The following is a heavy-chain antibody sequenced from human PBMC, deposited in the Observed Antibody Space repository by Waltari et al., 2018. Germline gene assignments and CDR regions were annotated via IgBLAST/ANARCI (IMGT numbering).Heavy chain of an antibody. CDR1: GYAFLGYF. V-gene: IGHV1-2*06. CDR2: SNPNSGAT. D-gene: IGHD3-16*01. J-gene: IGHJ4*02. Sequence: QVKLVQSGADVKKSEASVTVSCRTSGYAFLGYFIHWVRQAPGQGLEWVGRSNPNSGATNYPQKFQDRVTISRDTSIRTVYMDLTRLTPDDTAIYYCATEGANSEFHYWGQGTLVNVSS. CDR3: ATEGANSEFHY.